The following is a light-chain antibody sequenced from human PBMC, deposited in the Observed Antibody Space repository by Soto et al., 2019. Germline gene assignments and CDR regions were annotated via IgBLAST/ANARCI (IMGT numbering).Light chain of an antibody. CDR3: QQGYSTIT. V-gene: IGKV1-39*01. J-gene: IGKJ5*01. CDR1: QSISIW. CDR2: DAS. Sequence: DIQMTQSPSTLSASVGDRVTITCRASQSISIWLSWYQQKPGKAPKLLIFDASNLQDGIPSRFSGSGSGTDFTLTIRGLQPEDFATYYCQQGYSTITFGQGTRLEIK.